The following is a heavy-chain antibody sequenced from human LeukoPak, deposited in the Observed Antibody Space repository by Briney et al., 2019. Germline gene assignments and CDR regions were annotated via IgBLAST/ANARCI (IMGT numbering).Heavy chain of an antibody. CDR1: GFPFSSYA. V-gene: IGHV3-23*01. CDR3: AKDRFQKGLVRYYFDY. J-gene: IGHJ4*02. Sequence: GGSLLLSCAASGFPFSSYAMSWVRQAPGKGLEWVSAISGSGGSTYYADSVKGRFTISRDNSKNTLYLQMNSLRAEDTAVYYCAKDRFQKGLVRYYFDYWGQGTLVTVSS. CDR2: ISGSGGST. D-gene: IGHD6-13*01.